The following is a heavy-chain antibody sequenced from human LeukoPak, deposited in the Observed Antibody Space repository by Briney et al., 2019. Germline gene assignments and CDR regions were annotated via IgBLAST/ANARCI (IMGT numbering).Heavy chain of an antibody. D-gene: IGHD2-15*01. CDR3: ARVVYCSGGTCHIFAFDI. CDR1: GFTFSDYY. J-gene: IGHJ3*02. Sequence: GGSLRLSCAASGFTFSDYYMSWIRQAPGKGPKWISYISSGGDTIFYADSVKGRFAISRDNAKNSLYLQLNSLRAEDTAVYYCARVVYCSGGTCHIFAFDIWGQGTKVTVSA. CDR2: ISSGGDTI. V-gene: IGHV3-11*01.